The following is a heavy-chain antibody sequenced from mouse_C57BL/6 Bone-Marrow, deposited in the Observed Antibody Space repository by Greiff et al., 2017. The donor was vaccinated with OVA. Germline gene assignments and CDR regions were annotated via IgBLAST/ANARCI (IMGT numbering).Heavy chain of an antibody. D-gene: IGHD1-1*01. Sequence: EVKLMESGGGLVKPGGSLKLSCAASGFTFSDYGMHWVRQAPEKGLEWVAYISSGSSTIYYADTVKGRFTISRDNAKNTLFLQMTSLRSEDTAMYYCASNGSSSYYYAMDYWGQGTSVTVSS. CDR1: GFTFSDYG. CDR2: ISSGSSTI. J-gene: IGHJ4*01. V-gene: IGHV5-17*01. CDR3: ASNGSSSYYYAMDY.